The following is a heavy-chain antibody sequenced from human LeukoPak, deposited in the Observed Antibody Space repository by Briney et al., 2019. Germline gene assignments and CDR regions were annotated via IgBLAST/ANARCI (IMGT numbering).Heavy chain of an antibody. J-gene: IGHJ4*02. V-gene: IGHV4-59*12. CDR2: IYYSGST. CDR1: GGSISSYY. D-gene: IGHD5-18*01. Sequence: SETLSLTCTVSGGSISSYYWSWIRQPPRKGLEWIGYIYYSGSTNYNPSLKSRVTISVDTSKNQFSLKLSSVTAADTAVYYCARGARGYSYGFKPSQFDYWGQGTLVTVSS. CDR3: ARGARGYSYGFKPSQFDY.